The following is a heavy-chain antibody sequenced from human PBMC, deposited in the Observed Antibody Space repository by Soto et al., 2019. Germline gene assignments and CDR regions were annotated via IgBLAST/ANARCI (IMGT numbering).Heavy chain of an antibody. Sequence: GGSLRLSCAASGFTFTFYAMAWVRQAPGKGLEWVSAIDYSGGSTYYADSVKGRCSISRDNSNDTLYLQMDNLRVDDTAIYYCAKTSSSCREHLASWAQGTLVTVSS. J-gene: IGHJ4*02. CDR1: GFTFTFYA. V-gene: IGHV3-23*01. CDR2: IDYSGGST. CDR3: AKTSSSCREHLAS. D-gene: IGHD6-13*01.